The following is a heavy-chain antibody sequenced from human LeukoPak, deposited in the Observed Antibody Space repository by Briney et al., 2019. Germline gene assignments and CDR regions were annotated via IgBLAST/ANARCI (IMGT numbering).Heavy chain of an antibody. J-gene: IGHJ6*02. CDR3: ARDREAVADYYYYYGMDV. Sequence: GGSLRLSCAASGFTFSSYSMNWVRQAPGKGLEWVSSISSSSSYTYYADSVKGRFTISRDNAKNSLYLQMNSLRAEDTAVYYCARDREAVADYYYYYGMDVWGQGTTVTVSS. D-gene: IGHD6-19*01. CDR1: GFTFSSYS. V-gene: IGHV3-21*01. CDR2: ISSSSSYT.